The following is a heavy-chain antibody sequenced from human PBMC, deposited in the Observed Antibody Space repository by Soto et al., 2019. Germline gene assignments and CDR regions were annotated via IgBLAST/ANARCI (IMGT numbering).Heavy chain of an antibody. CDR2: INHSGST. CDR1: GGSFSGYY. V-gene: IGHV4-34*01. D-gene: IGHD2-2*01. CDR3: ARGPWRHDIVVVPAAKSDYYYYYMDV. Sequence: SETLSLTCAVYGGSFSGYYWSWIRQPPGKGLEWIGEINHSGSTNYNPSLKSRVTISVDTSKNQFSLKLSSVTAADTAVYYCARGPWRHDIVVVPAAKSDYYYYYMDVWGKGTTVTVSS. J-gene: IGHJ6*03.